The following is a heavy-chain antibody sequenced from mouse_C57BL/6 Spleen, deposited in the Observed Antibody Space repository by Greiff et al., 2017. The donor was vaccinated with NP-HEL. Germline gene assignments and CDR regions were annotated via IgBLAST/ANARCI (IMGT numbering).Heavy chain of an antibody. CDR1: GYTFTSYW. J-gene: IGHJ4*01. CDR3: ARRGDYDVRFYYAMDY. Sequence: VQLQQPGAELVKPGASVKLSCKASGYTFTSYWMQWVKQRPGQGLEWIGEIDPSDSYTNYNQKFKGKATLTVDTSSSTAYMQLSSLTSEDSAVYYCARRGDYDVRFYYAMDYWGQGTSVTVSS. D-gene: IGHD2-4*01. V-gene: IGHV1-50*01. CDR2: IDPSDSYT.